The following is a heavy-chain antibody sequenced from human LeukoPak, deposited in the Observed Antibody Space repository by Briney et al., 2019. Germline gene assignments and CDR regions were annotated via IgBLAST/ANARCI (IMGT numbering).Heavy chain of an antibody. Sequence: ASVKVSCKASGYTFTSYGISWVRQAPGQGLEWMGWISAYNGNTNYAQKLQGRVTMTTDTSTSTAYMELRSLRSDDTAVYHCARSTAMVYYFDYWGQGTLVTVSS. CDR1: GYTFTSYG. V-gene: IGHV1-18*01. D-gene: IGHD5-18*01. CDR3: ARSTAMVYYFDY. J-gene: IGHJ4*02. CDR2: ISAYNGNT.